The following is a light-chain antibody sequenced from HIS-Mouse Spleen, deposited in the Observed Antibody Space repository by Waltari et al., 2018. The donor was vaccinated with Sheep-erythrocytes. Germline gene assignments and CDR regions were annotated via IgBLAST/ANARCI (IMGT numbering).Light chain of an antibody. V-gene: IGLV3-10*01. CDR3: YSTDSSGNGV. CDR1: ALPKKY. Sequence: SYELTQPPSVSVSPGQTARITCSGDALPKKYAYWYQQKSGQAPVLVIYEDSQRPSGIPVRFSGSSSGTMATLTISGAQVEDEADYYCYSTDSSGNGVFGGGTKLTVL. J-gene: IGLJ2*01. CDR2: EDS.